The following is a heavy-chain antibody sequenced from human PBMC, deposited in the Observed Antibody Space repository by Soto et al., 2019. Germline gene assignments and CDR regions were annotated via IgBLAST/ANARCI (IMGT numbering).Heavy chain of an antibody. CDR3: ARGGITGTTANWFDP. D-gene: IGHD1-7*01. CDR2: IYYSGST. Sequence: QVQLQESGPGLVKPSQTLSLTCTVSGGSISSGGYYWSWIRQHPGKGLEWIGYIYYSGSTYYNPSLKSRVTRSVDTSKNQFSLKLSSVTAADTAVYYCARGGITGTTANWFDPWGQGTLVTVSS. CDR1: GGSISSGGYY. V-gene: IGHV4-31*03. J-gene: IGHJ5*02.